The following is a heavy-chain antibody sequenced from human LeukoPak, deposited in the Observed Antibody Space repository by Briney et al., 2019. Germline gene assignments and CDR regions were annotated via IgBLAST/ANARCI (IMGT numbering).Heavy chain of an antibody. Sequence: VKVSCKASGGTFSSYAISWVRQAPGQGLEWMGGIIPIFGTANYAQKFQGRVTITADESTSTAYMELSSLRSEDTAVYYCARDSVIPYYDSSGSYYYYGMDVWGQGTTVTVSS. V-gene: IGHV1-69*13. CDR3: ARDSVIPYYDSSGSYYYYGMDV. D-gene: IGHD3-22*01. CDR1: GGTFSSYA. CDR2: IIPIFGTA. J-gene: IGHJ6*02.